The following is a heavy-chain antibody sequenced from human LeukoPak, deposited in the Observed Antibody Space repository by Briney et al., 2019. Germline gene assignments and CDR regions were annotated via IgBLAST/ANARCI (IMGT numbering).Heavy chain of an antibody. Sequence: ASVEVSCKASGYTFTSYDINWVRQATGQGLEWMGWMNPNSGNTGYAQKFQGRVTMTRNTSISTAYMELSSLRSEDTAVYYCARDDTKRRGGFDPWGQGTLVTVSS. V-gene: IGHV1-8*01. J-gene: IGHJ5*02. CDR3: ARDDTKRRGGFDP. D-gene: IGHD3-10*01. CDR1: GYTFTSYD. CDR2: MNPNSGNT.